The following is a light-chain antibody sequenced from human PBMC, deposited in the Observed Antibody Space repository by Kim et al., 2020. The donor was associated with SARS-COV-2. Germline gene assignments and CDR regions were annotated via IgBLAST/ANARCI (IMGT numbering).Light chain of an antibody. CDR1: TNDVGQPG. Sequence: KTATLTCTGSTNDVGQPGAAWLQQHQGHPPKLLSYRNNNRPSGISDRFAASRSGNTASLTITGLQPEDEADYYCSSWDTSRRGYVFGTGTKVTVL. J-gene: IGLJ1*01. CDR2: RNN. CDR3: SSWDTSRRGYV. V-gene: IGLV10-54*01.